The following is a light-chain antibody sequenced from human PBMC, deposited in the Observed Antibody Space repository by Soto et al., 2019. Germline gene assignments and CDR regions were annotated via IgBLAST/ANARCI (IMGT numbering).Light chain of an antibody. CDR1: QSISSW. J-gene: IGKJ1*01. CDR2: AAS. CDR3: QQYKSYPWT. Sequence: DIQMTQSPSTLSASAGDRVTITCRASQSISSWLAWYQQKPGKAPKLLIYAASSLQSGVPSRFSGSGSGTEFTLTISSLQPDDFATYYCQQYKSYPWTFGQGTKVDIK. V-gene: IGKV1-5*01.